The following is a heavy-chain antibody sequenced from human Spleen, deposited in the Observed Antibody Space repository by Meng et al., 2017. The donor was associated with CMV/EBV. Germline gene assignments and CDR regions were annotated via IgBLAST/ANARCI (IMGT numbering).Heavy chain of an antibody. CDR3: ARCSYVIFGVAEYYYYGMDV. CDR2: IYYGKTT. D-gene: IGHD3-3*01. V-gene: IGHV4-39*01. CDR1: DGSISSSTYY. J-gene: IGHJ6*02. Sequence: SETLSLTCTVSDGSISSSTYYWAWIRQPPGKGLEWIGSIYYGKTTFYNPPLKSRVIISVDTSANQVSLRLSSVTATDTAVYYCARCSYVIFGVAEYYYYGMDVWGQGTTVTVSS.